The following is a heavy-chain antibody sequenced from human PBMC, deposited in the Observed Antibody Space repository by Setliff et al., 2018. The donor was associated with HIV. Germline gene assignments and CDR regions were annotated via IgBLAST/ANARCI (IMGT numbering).Heavy chain of an antibody. V-gene: IGHV7-4-1*02. Sequence: RASVKVSCKTSGYMFSLYGIHWLRQAPGQNLEWMGWINTETRNPMYAQAFKGRLVFSLDTSVSTAYLQISGLKAEDTAVYYCATRGEQLYFYGMDVWGQGTTVTVSS. D-gene: IGHD1-26*01. J-gene: IGHJ6*02. CDR2: INTETRNP. CDR1: GYMFSLYG. CDR3: ATRGEQLYFYGMDV.